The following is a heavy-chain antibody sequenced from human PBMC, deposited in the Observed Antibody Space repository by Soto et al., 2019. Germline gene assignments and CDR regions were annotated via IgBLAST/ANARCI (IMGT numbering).Heavy chain of an antibody. CDR1: GHSSTNYW. D-gene: IGHD2-2*01. Sequence: PGESLKISCKGSGHSSTNYWIGWVRQMPGKGLEWMGVIYTGDSDTRYSPSFQGQVTISRDNSKNTLYLQMNSLRAEDTAVYYCAKFSRPAAMGGYYGMDVWGQGTTVTVSS. CDR3: AKFSRPAAMGGYYGMDV. V-gene: IGHV5-51*01. CDR2: IYTGDSDT. J-gene: IGHJ6*02.